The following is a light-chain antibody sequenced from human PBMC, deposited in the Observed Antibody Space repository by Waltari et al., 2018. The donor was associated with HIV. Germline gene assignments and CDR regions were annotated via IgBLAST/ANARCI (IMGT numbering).Light chain of an antibody. CDR3: ATWDDTPTGHVL. Sequence: SVLAQPPSVSGTPGQRVTISCSGTTSNIGTNVVNWYQQVPGTAPKLLISSNNQRPSGVPDRFSGFKSGTSASLAINGLQSEDEADYYCATWDDTPTGHVLFGGGTKVTVL. V-gene: IGLV1-44*01. J-gene: IGLJ2*01. CDR1: TSNIGTNV. CDR2: SNN.